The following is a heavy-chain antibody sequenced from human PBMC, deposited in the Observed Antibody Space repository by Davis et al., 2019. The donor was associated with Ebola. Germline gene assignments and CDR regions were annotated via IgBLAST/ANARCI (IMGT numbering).Heavy chain of an antibody. CDR3: TRGPLAEA. J-gene: IGHJ3*01. CDR2: IKQDGSEK. D-gene: IGHD2-15*01. Sequence: GESLKISCAASGFTFSDYWMSWVRQAPGKGLEWVANIKQDGSEKYYVDSVKGRFTISRDNAKNSLYLQMNNLRAEDTAVYYCTRGPLAEAWGQGTMVTVSS. CDR1: GFTFSDYW. V-gene: IGHV3-7*01.